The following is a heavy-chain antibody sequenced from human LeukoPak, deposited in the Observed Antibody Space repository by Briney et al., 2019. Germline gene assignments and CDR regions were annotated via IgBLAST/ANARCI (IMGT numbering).Heavy chain of an antibody. CDR3: ARVAVVVPAARLRFDP. J-gene: IGHJ5*02. CDR1: GYSISSGYY. Sequence: SETLSLTCADSGYSISSGYYWGWIRQPPGKGLEWIGSIYHSGSTYYNPSLKSRVTISVDTSKNQFSLKLSSVTAADTAVYYCARVAVVVPAARLRFDPWGQGTLVTVSS. V-gene: IGHV4-38-2*01. CDR2: IYHSGST. D-gene: IGHD2-2*01.